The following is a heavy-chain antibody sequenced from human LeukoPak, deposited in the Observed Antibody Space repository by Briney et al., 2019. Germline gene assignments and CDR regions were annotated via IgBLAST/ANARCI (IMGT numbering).Heavy chain of an antibody. D-gene: IGHD5-24*01. V-gene: IGHV1-69*04. CDR1: GYTFTSYG. J-gene: IGHJ4*02. CDR2: IIPIFGIA. CDR3: AREGEDVEMAN. Sequence: SLKLSCEASGYTFTSYGISWVRQAPGQGLEWMGRIIPIFGIANYAQNFQGRVTITADKSTSTVYMELSSLRSGDTAVYYCAREGEDVEMANWGQGTLVTVSS.